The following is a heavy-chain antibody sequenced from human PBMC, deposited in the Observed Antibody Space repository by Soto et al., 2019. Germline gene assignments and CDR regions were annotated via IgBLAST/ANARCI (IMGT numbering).Heavy chain of an antibody. V-gene: IGHV3-33*01. J-gene: IGHJ6*02. D-gene: IGHD2-15*01. CDR2: IWYDGSNK. CDR1: GFTFSSYG. Sequence: QVQLVESGGGVVQPGRSLRLSCAASGFTFSSYGMHWVRQAPGKGLEWVAVIWYDGSNKYYADSVKGRFTISRDNSKNTLYLQMNSLRAEDTAVYYCARDPPGRGCSGGSCSPRPPTGSWGQGTTVTVSS. CDR3: ARDPPGRGCSGGSCSPRPPTGS.